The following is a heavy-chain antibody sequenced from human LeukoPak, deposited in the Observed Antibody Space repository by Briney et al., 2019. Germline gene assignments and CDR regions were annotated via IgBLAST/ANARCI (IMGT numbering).Heavy chain of an antibody. V-gene: IGHV3-9*01. D-gene: IGHD1-26*01. CDR1: GFTFDDYA. CDR2: ISWNSGSI. J-gene: IGHJ4*02. CDR3: AKARTGGATDFDY. Sequence: GGSLRLSCAASGFTFDDYAMHWVRQAPGKGLEWVSGISWNSGSIGYADSVKGRFTISRDNAKNSLYLQMNSLRAEDTALYHCAKARTGGATDFDYWGQGTLVTVSS.